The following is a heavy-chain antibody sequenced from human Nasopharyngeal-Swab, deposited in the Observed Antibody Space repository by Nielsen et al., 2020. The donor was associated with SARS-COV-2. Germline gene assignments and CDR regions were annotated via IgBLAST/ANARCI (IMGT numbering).Heavy chain of an antibody. CDR2: ISSSSSTM. CDR3: ARDLNPSYSRAFDY. J-gene: IGHJ4*02. Sequence: WIRQPPGKGLEWVSYISSSSSTMYYTDSVKGRFTISRDNAKNSLYLQMNSLRAEDTAVYYCARDLNPSYSRAFDYWGRGTLITVSS. D-gene: IGHD6-13*01. V-gene: IGHV3-48*04.